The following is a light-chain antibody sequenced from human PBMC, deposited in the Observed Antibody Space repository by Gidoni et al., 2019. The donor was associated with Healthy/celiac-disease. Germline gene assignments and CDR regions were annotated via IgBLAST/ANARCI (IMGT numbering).Light chain of an antibody. Sequence: AIRMTQSPSSFSASTGDRVTITCRASQGISSYLAWYQQKPGKAPKLLIYAASTLQSGVPSRFSGSGSGTDFTLTISCLQSEDFATYYCQQYYSYPQSYPFTFXPXTKVXIK. CDR1: QGISSY. J-gene: IGKJ3*01. CDR3: QQYYSYPQSYPFT. V-gene: IGKV1-8*01. CDR2: AAS.